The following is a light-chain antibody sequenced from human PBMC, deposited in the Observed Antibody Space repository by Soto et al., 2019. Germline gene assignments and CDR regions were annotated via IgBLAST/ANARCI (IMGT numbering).Light chain of an antibody. CDR1: STDVGNYNY. Sequence: QSALTQPPSASGSPEQSLTISCTGTSTDVGNYNYVSWYQQHPGKAPKLMISDVNRRPSGVPDRFSGSKSGNTASLTVSGLQAEDEADYYCSSYAGSNNWVFGGGTKLTVL. J-gene: IGLJ3*02. V-gene: IGLV2-8*01. CDR3: SSYAGSNNWV. CDR2: DVN.